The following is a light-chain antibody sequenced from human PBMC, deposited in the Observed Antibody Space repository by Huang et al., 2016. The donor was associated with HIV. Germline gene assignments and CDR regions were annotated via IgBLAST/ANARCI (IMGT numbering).Light chain of an antibody. Sequence: VMIQSPASLAVSLGERATINCKSSLNLFYTPKNKNYLAWYQQKPGQPPKVIFYGASTRESGVPDRFSGGGSGTDFTLTIRSLQAEDVAVYYCQQYFTTPQTFGQGTRVEIK. CDR2: GAS. J-gene: IGKJ2*01. CDR3: QQYFTTPQT. V-gene: IGKV4-1*01. CDR1: LNLFYTPKNKNY.